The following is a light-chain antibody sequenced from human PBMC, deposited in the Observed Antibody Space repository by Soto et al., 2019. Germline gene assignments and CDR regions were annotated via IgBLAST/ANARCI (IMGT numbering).Light chain of an antibody. V-gene: IGLV2-14*01. CDR1: SSDVGAYNS. J-gene: IGLJ1*01. CDR2: DVS. Sequence: QSALTQPASVSGSPGQSITISCTGTSSDVGAYNSVAWYQHNPGKAPKLMIYDVSNRPSGVSSRFSGSKSANTASQSISGLQADDEADYYCSSYTSSSTLVFGTGTKLTVL. CDR3: SSYTSSSTLV.